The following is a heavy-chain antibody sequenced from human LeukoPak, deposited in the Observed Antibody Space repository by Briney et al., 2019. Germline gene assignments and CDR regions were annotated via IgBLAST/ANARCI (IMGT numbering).Heavy chain of an antibody. D-gene: IGHD3-10*01. CDR3: ASRATLWFGELSPIDY. V-gene: IGHV3-11*01. Sequence: GGSLRLSCAASGFTFSDYYMSWIRQAPGKGLEWVSYISSSGSTIYYADSVKGRFTISRDNAKNSLYLQMNSLRAEDTAVYYCASRATLWFGELSPIDYWGQGTLVTVSS. CDR1: GFTFSDYY. J-gene: IGHJ4*02. CDR2: ISSSGSTI.